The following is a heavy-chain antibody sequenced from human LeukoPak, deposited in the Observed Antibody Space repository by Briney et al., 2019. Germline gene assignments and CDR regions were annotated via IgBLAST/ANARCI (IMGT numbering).Heavy chain of an antibody. CDR3: AREDCSGGSCYTTRYNDY. D-gene: IGHD2-15*01. J-gene: IGHJ4*02. V-gene: IGHV4-34*01. CDR1: GGSFSGYY. Sequence: SETLSLTGAVYGGSFSGYYWRWIRQPPGKGLEWIGEINHSGSTNYNPSLKSRVTISVDTSKNQFSLKLSSVTAADTAVYYCAREDCSGGSCYTTRYNDYWGQGTLVTVSS. CDR2: INHSGST.